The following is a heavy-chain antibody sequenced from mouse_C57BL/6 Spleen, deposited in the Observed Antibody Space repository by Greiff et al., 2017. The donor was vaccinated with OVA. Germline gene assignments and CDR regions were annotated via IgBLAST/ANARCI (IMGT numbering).Heavy chain of an antibody. CDR1: GYSITSGYY. CDR3: AREGDYYGSSYEEFAY. J-gene: IGHJ3*01. D-gene: IGHD1-1*01. CDR2: ISYDGSN. V-gene: IGHV3-6*01. Sequence: DVQLQESGPGLVKPSQSLSLTCSVTGYSITSGYYWNWIRQFPGNKLEWMGYISYDGSNNYNPSLKNRISITRETSKNQFFLKLNSVTTEDTATYYCAREGDYYGSSYEEFAYWGQGTLVTVSA.